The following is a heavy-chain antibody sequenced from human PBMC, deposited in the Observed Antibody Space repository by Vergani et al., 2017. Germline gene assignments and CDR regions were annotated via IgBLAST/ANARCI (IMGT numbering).Heavy chain of an antibody. CDR3: Y. J-gene: IGHJ4*02. D-gene: IGHD2-15*01. CDR2: ISGSGGSP. CDR1: GFTFSSYA. V-gene: IGHV3-23*01. Sequence: EVQLLESGGGLVQPGGSLRLSCAASGFTFSSYAMNWIRQAPGKGLEWVSTISGSGGSPYYADSVKGRFTISRDNSKNTLYLQMNSLRAEDTEGGVDYWGQGTLVTVSS.